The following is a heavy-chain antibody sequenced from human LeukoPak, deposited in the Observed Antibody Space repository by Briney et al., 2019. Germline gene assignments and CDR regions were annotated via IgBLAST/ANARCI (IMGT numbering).Heavy chain of an antibody. Sequence: GASVKVSCKASSYTFPNYAISWVRQAPGQGLEWMGWISAYNGNTNYAQKFQGRVTMTRDTSTSTAYMDLRSLRSDDTAVYYCAREANYDDTPDAFDIWGQGTMVTVSS. CDR3: AREANYDDTPDAFDI. D-gene: IGHD3-22*01. CDR2: ISAYNGNT. V-gene: IGHV1-18*01. J-gene: IGHJ3*02. CDR1: SYTFPNYA.